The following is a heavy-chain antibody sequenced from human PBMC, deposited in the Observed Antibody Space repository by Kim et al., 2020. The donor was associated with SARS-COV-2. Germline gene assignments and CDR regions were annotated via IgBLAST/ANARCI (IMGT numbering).Heavy chain of an antibody. Sequence: QGRVTMTTDTSKSTAYMELRSLRSDDTAVYYCARIGAAPLIVVVTGNFDYWGQGTLVTVSS. J-gene: IGHJ4*02. CDR3: ARIGAAPLIVVVTGNFDY. V-gene: IGHV1-18*01. D-gene: IGHD2-21*02.